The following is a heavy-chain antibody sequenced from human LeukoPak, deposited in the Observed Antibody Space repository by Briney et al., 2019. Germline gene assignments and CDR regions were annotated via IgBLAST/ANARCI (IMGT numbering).Heavy chain of an antibody. CDR3: ARFDRGTAMVTLSGFDY. CDR1: GGSFSGYY. CDR2: INHSGST. Sequence: SETLSLTCAVYGGSFSGYYWSWIRQPPGKGLEWIREINHSGSTNYNPSLKSRVTISVDTSKNQFSLKLSSVTAADTAVYYCARFDRGTAMVTLSGFDYWGQGTLVTVSS. V-gene: IGHV4-34*01. J-gene: IGHJ4*02. D-gene: IGHD5-18*01.